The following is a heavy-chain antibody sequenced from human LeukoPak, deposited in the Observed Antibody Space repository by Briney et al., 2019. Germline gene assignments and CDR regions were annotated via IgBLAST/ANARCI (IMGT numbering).Heavy chain of an antibody. CDR1: GGSISNYY. CDR2: IYYSGST. CDR3: GGLVGVATNNNWFDP. V-gene: IGHV4-59*08. Sequence: SETLSLTCTVSGGSISNYYWSWIRQPPGKGLEWIGYIYYSGSTNYNPSLKSRVTISVDTSKNQFSLKLSSVTAADTAVYYCGGLVGVATNNNWFDPWGQGTLVTVSS. D-gene: IGHD5-12*01. J-gene: IGHJ5*02.